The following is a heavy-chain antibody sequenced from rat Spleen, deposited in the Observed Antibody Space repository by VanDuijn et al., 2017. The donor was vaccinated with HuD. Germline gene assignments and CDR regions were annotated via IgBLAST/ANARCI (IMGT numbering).Heavy chain of an antibody. Sequence: EVKLVESGGGLVQPGRSLKLSCAASGFNFNDYWMGWVRQAPGKGLEWIGEINRDSSEKKYTPALKDKFTISRDNAQNTLYLQVSKLGSEDTAIYYCGRAATEGLDYWGQGVMVTVSS. J-gene: IGHJ2*01. CDR1: GFNFNDYW. V-gene: IGHV4-2*01. CDR3: GRAATEGLDY. D-gene: IGHD1-11*01. CDR2: INRDSSEK.